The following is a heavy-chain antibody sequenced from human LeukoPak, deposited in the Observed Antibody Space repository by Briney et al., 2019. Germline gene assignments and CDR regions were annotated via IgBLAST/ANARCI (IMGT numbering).Heavy chain of an antibody. J-gene: IGHJ3*02. D-gene: IGHD1-1*01. CDR2: LYSAGST. CDR3: ARWTNFHAFDI. CDR1: EFSVKYNY. Sequence: QPGRSLRLSCAASEFSVKYNYMTWVRQAPGKGLEWVSLLYSAGSTNYADSVKGRFTISRDDSKNTVYLQMNSLRAEDTAVYYCARWTNFHAFDIWGQGTLVTVSS. V-gene: IGHV3-53*01.